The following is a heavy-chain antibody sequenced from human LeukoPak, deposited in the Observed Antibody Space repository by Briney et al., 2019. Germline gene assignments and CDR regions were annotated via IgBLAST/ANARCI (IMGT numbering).Heavy chain of an antibody. Sequence: SETLSLTCTVSGDSITSFYLTWIRQPAGKGLEWIGRIYTSGSPHYNPSLKSRVTMSVDTSKNQFSLKLSSVTAADTAVYYCARQDYYYYYGMDVWGQGTTVTVSS. V-gene: IGHV4-4*07. CDR2: IYTSGSP. J-gene: IGHJ6*02. CDR3: ARQDYYYYYGMDV. CDR1: GDSITSFY.